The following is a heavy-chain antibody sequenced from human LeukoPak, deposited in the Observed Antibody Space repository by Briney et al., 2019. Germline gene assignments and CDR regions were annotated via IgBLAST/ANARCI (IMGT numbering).Heavy chain of an antibody. J-gene: IGHJ5*02. V-gene: IGHV4-61*02. CDR3: ASEQSYYDFWSGYYTYWFDP. CDR2: IYTSGST. CDR1: GGSISSGSYY. Sequence: SETLSLTCTVSGGSISSGSYYWSWIRQPAGKGLEWIGRIYTSGSTNYNPSLKSPVTISVDTSKNQFSLKLSSVTAADTAVYYCASEQSYYDFWSGYYTYWFDPWGQGTLVTVSS. D-gene: IGHD3-3*01.